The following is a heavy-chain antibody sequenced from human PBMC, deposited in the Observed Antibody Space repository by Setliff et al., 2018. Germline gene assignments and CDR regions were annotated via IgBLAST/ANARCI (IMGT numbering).Heavy chain of an antibody. CDR1: GYSFTRDW. V-gene: IGHV5-51*01. Sequence: GESLKISCKGSGYSFTRDWIGWVRQMPGKGLEWMGIINPADSYTRYSPSFQGQVTFSADRSITTAYLQWSSLKASDTAMYYCARLGSDYNHETGFYHAMDVWGQGTTVTVSS. CDR2: INPADSYT. J-gene: IGHJ6*02. CDR3: ARLGSDYNHETGFYHAMDV. D-gene: IGHD4-17*01.